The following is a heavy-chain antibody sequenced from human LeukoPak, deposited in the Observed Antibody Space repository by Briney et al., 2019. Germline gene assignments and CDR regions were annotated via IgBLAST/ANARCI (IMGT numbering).Heavy chain of an antibody. CDR3: AKGGMTSGWKGGVFDI. CDR2: LYSSGPT. D-gene: IGHD6-19*01. J-gene: IGHJ3*02. Sequence: GGSLRLSCAVSGFAVSSKYMSWVRQAPGKGLEWVAVLYSSGPTYYADSLKGRVTISRDDSKNTLSLQINGPRVEDTAVYYCAKGGMTSGWKGGVFDIWGQGTLVVVSS. V-gene: IGHV3-66*01. CDR1: GFAVSSKY.